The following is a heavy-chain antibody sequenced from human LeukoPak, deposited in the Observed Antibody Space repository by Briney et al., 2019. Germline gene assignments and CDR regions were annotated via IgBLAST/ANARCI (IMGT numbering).Heavy chain of an antibody. V-gene: IGHV4-59*01. Sequence: ASETLSLTCTVSGGSISSYYWSWIRQPPGKGLEWIGYIYYSGSTNYNPSLKSRVTISVDTSKNQFSLKLSSVTAADTAVYYCARTLKGTHDYWGQGTLVTVPS. CDR1: GGSISSYY. J-gene: IGHJ4*02. CDR2: IYYSGST. CDR3: ARTLKGTHDY.